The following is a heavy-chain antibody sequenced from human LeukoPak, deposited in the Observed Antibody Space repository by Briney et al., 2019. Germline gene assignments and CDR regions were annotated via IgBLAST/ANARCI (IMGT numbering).Heavy chain of an antibody. CDR1: GFTFSDYY. D-gene: IGHD6-19*01. CDR3: ARDQTGITVAATGWFDP. Sequence: PGGSLRLSCAASGFTFSDYYMSWLRQAPGRGLEGGSYISNSGTTRYYADSVKGRFTISRDNAKNSLYLQMNSLRAEDTAVYYCARDQTGITVAATGWFDPWGQGTLVTVSS. J-gene: IGHJ5*02. CDR2: ISNSGTTR. V-gene: IGHV3-11*04.